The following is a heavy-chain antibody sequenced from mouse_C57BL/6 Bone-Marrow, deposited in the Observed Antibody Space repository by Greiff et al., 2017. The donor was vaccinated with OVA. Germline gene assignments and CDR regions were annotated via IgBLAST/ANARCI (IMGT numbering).Heavy chain of an antibody. V-gene: IGHV1-15*01. D-gene: IGHD1-1*01. CDR3: TRTKHYYDSSVYFDY. CDR2: IDPETGGT. J-gene: IGHJ2*01. CDR1: GYTFTDYE. Sequence: LVESGAELVRPGASVTLSCTASGYTFTDYEMHWVKQTPVHGLEWIGAIDPETGGTAYNQKFKGKAILTADKSSSTAYMELRSLTSEDSAVYYCTRTKHYYDSSVYFDYWGQGTTLTVSS.